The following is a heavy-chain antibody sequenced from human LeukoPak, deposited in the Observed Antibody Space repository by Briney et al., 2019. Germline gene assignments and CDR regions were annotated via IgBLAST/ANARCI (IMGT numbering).Heavy chain of an antibody. Sequence: SETLSLTCTVSGGSISSYYWSWIRQPPGKGLEWIGYIYYSGSTNYNPSLKSRVTISVDTSKNQFSLKLSSVTAADTAVYYCTRLTVTNTHYYYGMDVWGQGTTVTVSS. D-gene: IGHD4-17*01. CDR3: TRLTVTNTHYYYGMDV. CDR2: IYYSGST. CDR1: GGSISSYY. V-gene: IGHV4-59*08. J-gene: IGHJ6*02.